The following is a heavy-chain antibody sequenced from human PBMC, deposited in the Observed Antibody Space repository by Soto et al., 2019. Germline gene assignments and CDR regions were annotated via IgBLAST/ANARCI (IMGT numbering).Heavy chain of an antibody. CDR1: GGSISSGGYY. J-gene: IGHJ5*02. Sequence: SETLSLTXTVSGGSISSGGYYWSWIRQHPGKGLEWIGYIYYSGSTYYNPSLKSRVTISVDTSKNQFSLKLSSVTAADTAVYYCARVFYDSSGLQPKTNWFDPWGQGTLVTVSS. V-gene: IGHV4-31*02. CDR2: IYYSGST. CDR3: ARVFYDSSGLQPKTNWFDP. D-gene: IGHD3-22*01.